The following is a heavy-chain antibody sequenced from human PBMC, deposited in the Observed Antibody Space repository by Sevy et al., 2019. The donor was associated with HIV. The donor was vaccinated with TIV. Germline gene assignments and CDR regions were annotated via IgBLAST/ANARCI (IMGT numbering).Heavy chain of an antibody. CDR2: MNPNSGNT. J-gene: IGHJ6*02. CDR3: AGGTTLRGYSYGLYGMDV. Sequence: ASVKVSCKASGYTFTSYDINWVRQATGQGLEWMGWMNPNSGNTGYAQKFQGRVTMTRNTSISTAYMELSSLRSEDTAVYYCAGGTTLRGYSYGLYGMDVWGQGTTVTVSS. D-gene: IGHD5-18*01. V-gene: IGHV1-8*01. CDR1: GYTFTSYD.